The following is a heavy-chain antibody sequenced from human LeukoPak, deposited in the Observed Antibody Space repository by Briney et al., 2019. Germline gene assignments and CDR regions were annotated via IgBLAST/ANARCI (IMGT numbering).Heavy chain of an antibody. CDR2: MFYSGST. CDR1: GGSISSHSYY. Sequence: PSETLSLTCTVSGGSISSHSYYWGWIRQPPGKGLEWIVSMFYSGSTNYNPSRKRRVTISVDTSKNQFSLRLSSVTAADTAMYYCARHGDYLDGSGTYYAPFDNWGQGTLVTASS. CDR3: ARHGDYLDGSGTYYAPFDN. V-gene: IGHV4-39*01. D-gene: IGHD3-10*01. J-gene: IGHJ4*02.